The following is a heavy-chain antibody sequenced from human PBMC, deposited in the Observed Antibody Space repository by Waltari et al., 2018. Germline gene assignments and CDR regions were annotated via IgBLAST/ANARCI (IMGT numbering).Heavy chain of an antibody. D-gene: IGHD4-17*01. CDR1: GGSISSSNW. V-gene: IGHV4-4*02. J-gene: IGHJ4*02. CDR3: ARQLTGHYGDYRQGVDDY. Sequence: QVQLQESGPGLVKPSGTLSLTCAVSGGSISSSNWWSWVRQPPGKGLEWIGEIDHRWSTNYNPSLKSRVTISVDKSKNQFSLKLSSVTAADTAVYYCARQLTGHYGDYRQGVDDYWGQGTLVTVSS. CDR2: IDHRWST.